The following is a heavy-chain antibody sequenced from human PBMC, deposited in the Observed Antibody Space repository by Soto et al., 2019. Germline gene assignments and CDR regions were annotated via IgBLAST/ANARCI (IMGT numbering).Heavy chain of an antibody. CDR2: IIPIFGTA. Sequence: QVQLVQSGAEVKKPGSSVKVSCKASGGTFSSYAISWVRQAPGQGLEWVGGIIPIFGTANYAQKFQGRVTITADESTSTAYMELSSLRSEDTAVYYCARDRVYYYDSSGSPGSYFDYWGQGTLVTVSS. CDR3: ARDRVYYYDSSGSPGSYFDY. J-gene: IGHJ4*02. D-gene: IGHD3-22*01. V-gene: IGHV1-69*01. CDR1: GGTFSSYA.